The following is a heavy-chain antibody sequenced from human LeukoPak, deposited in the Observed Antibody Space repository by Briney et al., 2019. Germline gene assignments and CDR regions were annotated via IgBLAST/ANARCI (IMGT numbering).Heavy chain of an antibody. CDR2: ISSSSSTI. V-gene: IGHV3-48*04. CDR3: AREDGSWYY. CDR1: GFTFSSYS. Sequence: GGSLRLSCAASGFTFSSYSMNWVRQAPGKGLEWVSYISSSSSTIYYADSVKGRFTISRDNAKNSLYLQMNSLRAEDTAVYYCAREDGSWYYWGQGTLVTVSS. D-gene: IGHD6-13*01. J-gene: IGHJ4*02.